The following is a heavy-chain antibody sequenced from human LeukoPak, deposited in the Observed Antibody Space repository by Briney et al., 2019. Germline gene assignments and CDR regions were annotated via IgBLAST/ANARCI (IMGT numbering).Heavy chain of an antibody. Sequence: SETLSLTCTVSGGSISSYYWSWIRQPPGKGLEWIGYIYYSGSTNYNPSLKSRVTISVDTSKNQFSLKLSSVTAAGTAVYYCARSYYGSGSYYGPLDAFDIWGQGTMVTVSS. J-gene: IGHJ3*02. D-gene: IGHD3-10*01. CDR1: GGSISSYY. CDR3: ARSYYGSGSYYGPLDAFDI. CDR2: IYYSGST. V-gene: IGHV4-59*01.